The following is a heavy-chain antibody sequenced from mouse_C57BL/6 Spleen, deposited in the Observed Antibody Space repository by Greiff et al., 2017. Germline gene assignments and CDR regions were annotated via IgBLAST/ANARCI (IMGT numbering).Heavy chain of an antibody. D-gene: IGHD1-1*01. CDR3: ARQITTVGAGYFDV. Sequence: QVQLQQPGAELVMPGASVKLSCKASGYTFTSYWMHWVKQRPGQGLEWIGEIDPSDSYTNYNQKFKGKSTLTVDKSSSTAYMQLSSLTSEDSAVYYCARQITTVGAGYFDVWGTGTTVTVSS. CDR1: GYTFTSYW. J-gene: IGHJ1*03. CDR2: IDPSDSYT. V-gene: IGHV1-69*01.